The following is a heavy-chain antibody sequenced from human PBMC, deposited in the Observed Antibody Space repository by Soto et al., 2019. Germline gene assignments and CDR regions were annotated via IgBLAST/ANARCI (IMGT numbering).Heavy chain of an antibody. J-gene: IGHJ4*02. D-gene: IGHD2-8*01. Sequence: ASVKVSCKASGGTFSSYAISWVRQAPGQGLEWMGGIIPIFGTANYAQKFQGRVTITADESTSTAYMELSSLRSEDTAVYYCARTQGYCTNGVCYTWNYFDYWGQGTLVTVSS. CDR3: ARTQGYCTNGVCYTWNYFDY. CDR2: IIPIFGTA. V-gene: IGHV1-69*13. CDR1: GGTFSSYA.